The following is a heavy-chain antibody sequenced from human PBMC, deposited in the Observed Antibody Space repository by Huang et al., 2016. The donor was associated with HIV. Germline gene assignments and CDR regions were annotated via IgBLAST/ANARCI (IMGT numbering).Heavy chain of an antibody. Sequence: QVQLVESGGGVVQPGRSLRLSCAASGFIFSNYGMHWVRQATSKGWEWVAIISYDGSNKYYTDAVKGRFSISRDNSKNTLYLQMNSLRAEDTAVYYCALKGDSSGWEYFRHWGQGTLVTVSS. V-gene: IGHV3-30*03. CDR2: ISYDGSNK. CDR3: ALKGDSSGWEYFRH. CDR1: GFIFSNYG. J-gene: IGHJ1*01. D-gene: IGHD6-19*01.